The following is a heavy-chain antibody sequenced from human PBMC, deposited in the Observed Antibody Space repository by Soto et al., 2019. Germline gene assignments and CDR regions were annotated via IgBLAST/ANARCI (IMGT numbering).Heavy chain of an antibody. Sequence: SXKVSFKAAGYTXSSYGISLVRQAPGQGLEWRGWIIAYNGNTNYAQKLQGGVTMTTDTSTSTAYMGLRSLRSDDTAVYYFARALLVATIDYWGQGTLVTVSS. D-gene: IGHD5-12*01. CDR1: GYTXSSYG. CDR2: IIAYNGNT. V-gene: IGHV1-18*04. J-gene: IGHJ4*02. CDR3: ARALLVATIDY.